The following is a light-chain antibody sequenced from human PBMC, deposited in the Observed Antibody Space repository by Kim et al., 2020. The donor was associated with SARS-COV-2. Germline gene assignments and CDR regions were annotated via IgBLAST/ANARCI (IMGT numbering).Light chain of an antibody. J-gene: IGKJ4*01. CDR1: QSIANY. CDR2: AAS. CDR3: HQSSSTPLT. Sequence: ASVGDRVNITCRASQSIANYLCWYQQKPGKAPNLLIYAASSLQSGVPSRFSGSGSGTDFTLTISSLQPEDFATYYCHQSSSTPLTFGGGTKVDIK. V-gene: IGKV1-39*01.